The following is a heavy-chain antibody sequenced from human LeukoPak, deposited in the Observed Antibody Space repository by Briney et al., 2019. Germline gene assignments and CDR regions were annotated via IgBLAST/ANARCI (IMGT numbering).Heavy chain of an antibody. CDR3: ARDGVAGTLDTYENNWFDP. Sequence: GGSLRLSCAASGFTFRDYYMSWIRQAPGKGLEWVSYISSSGSTIYYADSVKGRFTISRDNAKNSLYLQMNSLRAEDTAVYDCARDGVAGTLDTYENNWFDPWGQGTLVTVSS. V-gene: IGHV3-11*01. J-gene: IGHJ5*02. CDR1: GFTFRDYY. CDR2: ISSSGSTI. D-gene: IGHD6-19*01.